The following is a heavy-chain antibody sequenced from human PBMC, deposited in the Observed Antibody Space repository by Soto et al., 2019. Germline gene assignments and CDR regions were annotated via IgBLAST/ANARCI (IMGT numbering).Heavy chain of an antibody. Sequence: QVQLQESGPGLVKPSGTLSLTCAVSGGSISSSNWWSWVRQPPGKGLEWIGEIYHSGSTNYNPSLKSRVTMSVDKSMNQLSLKLSSVTAADPAVYYCARIATAGTNFEYWGQGTLVTISS. CDR3: ARIATAGTNFEY. V-gene: IGHV4-4*02. D-gene: IGHD6-13*01. CDR1: GGSISSSNW. J-gene: IGHJ4*02. CDR2: IYHSGST.